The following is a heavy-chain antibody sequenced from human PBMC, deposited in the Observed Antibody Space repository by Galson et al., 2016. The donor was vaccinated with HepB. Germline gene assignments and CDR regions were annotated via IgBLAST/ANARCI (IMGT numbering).Heavy chain of an antibody. CDR2: TWFDGNYK. CDR3: ARSREYFGSGSYLDY. J-gene: IGHJ4*02. D-gene: IGHD3-10*01. V-gene: IGHV3-33*01. Sequence: SLRLSCAASGFNFISYGMHWVRQAPGKGLEWVAVTWFDGNYKDYAESGKGRITVSRDNTKNTLSLQLDSLRAEDTAVYHCARSREYFGSGSYLDYWGQGTLVIVSS. CDR1: GFNFISYG.